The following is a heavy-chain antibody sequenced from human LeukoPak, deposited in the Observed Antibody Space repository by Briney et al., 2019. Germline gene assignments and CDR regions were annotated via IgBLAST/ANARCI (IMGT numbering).Heavy chain of an antibody. CDR2: ISNSGSDI. D-gene: IGHD4-17*01. J-gene: IGHJ4*02. V-gene: IGHV3-48*02. Sequence: GGSLRLSCAASGFTFSSFSMNWVRQAPGKGLEWISYISNSGSDISYADSVKGRLTISRANAKNSLYLQMNSLRDEDTAVYYCARLTYGYWGQGTLVSVSS. CDR1: GFTFSSFS. CDR3: ARLTYGY.